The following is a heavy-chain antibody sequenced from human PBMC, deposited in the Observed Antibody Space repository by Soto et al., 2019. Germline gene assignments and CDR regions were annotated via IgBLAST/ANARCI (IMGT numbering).Heavy chain of an antibody. D-gene: IGHD1-26*01. V-gene: IGHV1-8*01. CDR2: MNPNSGNT. CDR3: ARGYSGSYPSSDAFDI. J-gene: IGHJ3*02. Sequence: ASVKVSCKASGYTFTSYDINWVRQATGQGLEWMGWMNPNSGNTGYAQKFQGGVTMTRNTSISTAYMELSSLRSEDTAVYYCARGYSGSYPSSDAFDIWGQGTMVTVSS. CDR1: GYTFTSYD.